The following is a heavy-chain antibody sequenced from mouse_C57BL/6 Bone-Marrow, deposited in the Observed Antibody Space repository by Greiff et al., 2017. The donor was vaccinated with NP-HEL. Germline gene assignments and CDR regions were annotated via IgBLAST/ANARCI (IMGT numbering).Heavy chain of an antibody. V-gene: IGHV1-22*01. D-gene: IGHD4-1*01. Sequence: EVKLQQSGPELVKPGASVKMSCKASGYTFTDYNMHWVKQSHGKSLEWIGYINPNNGGTSYNQKFKGKATLTVNKSSSTAYMELHSLTSEDSAVYYCSSPSANWENLDYWGQGTTLTVSS. CDR1: GYTFTDYN. CDR2: INPNNGGT. J-gene: IGHJ2*01. CDR3: SSPSANWENLDY.